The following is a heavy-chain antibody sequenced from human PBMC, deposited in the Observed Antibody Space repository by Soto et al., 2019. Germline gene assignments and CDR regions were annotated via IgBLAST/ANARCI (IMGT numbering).Heavy chain of an antibody. Sequence: GGSLRLSCAASGFLFSDYAMHWVRQAPGRGPEWLALISFNGINTYYADSVKGRFTISRDNSKNTLYLQMSTLRAEDTAVYYCARDVSGFEYFDLWGQGTLVTVSS. CDR3: ARDVSGFEYFDL. CDR1: GFLFSDYA. CDR2: ISFNGINT. V-gene: IGHV3-30-3*01. D-gene: IGHD3-9*01. J-gene: IGHJ4*02.